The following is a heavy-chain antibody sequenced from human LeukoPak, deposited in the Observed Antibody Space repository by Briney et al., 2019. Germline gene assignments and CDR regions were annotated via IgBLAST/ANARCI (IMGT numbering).Heavy chain of an antibody. CDR3: ARHATAMVYFDY. V-gene: IGHV4-59*08. CDR2: IYYSGST. CDR1: GGSISSYY. J-gene: IGHJ4*02. Sequence: SETLSLTCTVSGGSISSYYWSWIRQPPGKGVEWIGYIYYSGSTNYIPSLKSRVTISLDTSKNQFSLKLSSVTAADTAVYDCARHATAMVYFDYWGQGTLVTVSS. D-gene: IGHD5-18*01.